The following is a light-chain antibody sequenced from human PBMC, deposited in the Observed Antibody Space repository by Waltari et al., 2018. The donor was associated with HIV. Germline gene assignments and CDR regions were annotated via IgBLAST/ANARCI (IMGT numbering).Light chain of an antibody. J-gene: IGLJ1*01. CDR1: RSDIGSNY. CDR2: RNN. V-gene: IGLV1-47*01. CDR3: AAWDVSLRGAYV. Sequence: QSVLTQPPSASGTPGQRVTISCSGARSDIGSNYVYWYQQLPGTAPKLLIYRNNRRPSGVPDRFSASKAGTSAALAIRGLRSEDEADYYCAAWDVSLRGAYVFGTGTKVAVL.